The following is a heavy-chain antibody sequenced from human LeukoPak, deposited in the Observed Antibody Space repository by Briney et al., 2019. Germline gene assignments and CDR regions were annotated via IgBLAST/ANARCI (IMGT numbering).Heavy chain of an antibody. CDR2: IYYTGST. CDR1: GGSVSDYY. CDR3: ARSVEGYCSGGSCYSYYYYMDV. J-gene: IGHJ6*03. Sequence: PSETLSLTCTVSGGSVSDYYWSWIRQSPGKGLGWIGYIYYTGSTSYNPSLRSRVTMSADTSKNQFSLKLSSVTAADTAVYYCARSVEGYCSGGSCYSYYYYMDVWGKGTTVTVSS. D-gene: IGHD2-15*01. V-gene: IGHV4-59*02.